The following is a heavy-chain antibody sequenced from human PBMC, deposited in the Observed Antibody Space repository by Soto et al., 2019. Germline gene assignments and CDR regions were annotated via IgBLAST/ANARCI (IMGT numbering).Heavy chain of an antibody. CDR2: IKSKSDSGTT. CDR1: GFTFSYAW. V-gene: IGHV3-15*01. CDR3: TTNLGYCGGAVRSKDY. J-gene: IGHJ4*02. Sequence: EVQLVESGGGLVKPGGSLRLSCAASGFTFSYAWMSWVRQAPGKGLEWVGRIKSKSDSGTTDFAAPVEGRFSISRDDSTTTLDLQLDSLKTEDTALYCCTTNLGYCGGAVRSKDYWSQGTLVSFSS. D-gene: IGHD2-21*01.